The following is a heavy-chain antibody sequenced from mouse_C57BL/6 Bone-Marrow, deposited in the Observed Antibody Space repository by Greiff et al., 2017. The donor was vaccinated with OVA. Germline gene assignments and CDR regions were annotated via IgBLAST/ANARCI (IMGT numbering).Heavy chain of an antibody. CDR1: GYAFSSSW. CDR2: IYPGDGDT. V-gene: IGHV1-82*01. J-gene: IGHJ1*03. D-gene: IGHD1-1*01. Sequence: VKLMESGPELVKPGASVKISCKASGYAFSSSWMNWVKQRPGKGLEWIGRIYPGDGDTNYNGKLKGKATLTADKSSSTAYMQLSSLTSEDSTVYFCARPPYYGSRSYWYFDVWGTGTTVTVSS. CDR3: ARPPYYGSRSYWYFDV.